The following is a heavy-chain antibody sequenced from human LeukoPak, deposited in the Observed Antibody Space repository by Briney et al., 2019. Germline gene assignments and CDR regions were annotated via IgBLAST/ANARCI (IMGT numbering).Heavy chain of an antibody. V-gene: IGHV3-23*01. Sequence: QAGGSLRLSCAASGFTFSDYAMSWVRQAPGRGPDWVSDVAGGGRTYDADYVKGRLTSSRDSSKNTLNLQVNSLRAEDTVIYSCAKRGYYDSGALRAHFEYWGQGTLVTVSS. CDR1: GFTFSDYA. CDR2: VAGGGRT. J-gene: IGHJ4*02. D-gene: IGHD3-22*01. CDR3: AKRGYYDSGALRAHFEY.